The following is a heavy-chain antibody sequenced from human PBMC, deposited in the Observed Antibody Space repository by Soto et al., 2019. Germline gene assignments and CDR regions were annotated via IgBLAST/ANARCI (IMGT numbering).Heavy chain of an antibody. CDR2: IYDSGST. Sequence: TSETLSLTCGVSGGFISSTIYSWVWIRQSPGKGLDWIGTIYDSGSTHYNPSLKSRVTISVDTYKNHFSLTLSSVTAADTVVYYCARHGRSTAIFQLRPYAIDVWGQGTPVTVSS. CDR1: GGFISSTIYS. J-gene: IGHJ6*02. CDR3: ARHGRSTAIFQLRPYAIDV. D-gene: IGHD2-21*01. V-gene: IGHV4-39*01.